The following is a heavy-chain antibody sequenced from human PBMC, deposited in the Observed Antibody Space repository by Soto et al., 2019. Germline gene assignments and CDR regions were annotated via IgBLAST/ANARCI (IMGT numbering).Heavy chain of an antibody. D-gene: IGHD3-9*01. CDR3: ASKNYDILTGYYTPDY. CDR1: GGSISSSSYY. J-gene: IGHJ4*02. Sequence: SETLSLTCTVSGGSISSSSYYWGWIRQPPGKGLEWIWSIYYSWSTYYNPSLKSRVTISVDTSKNQFSLKLSSVTAADTAVYYCASKNYDILTGYYTPDYWGQGTRVTVSS. V-gene: IGHV4-39*01. CDR2: IYYSWST.